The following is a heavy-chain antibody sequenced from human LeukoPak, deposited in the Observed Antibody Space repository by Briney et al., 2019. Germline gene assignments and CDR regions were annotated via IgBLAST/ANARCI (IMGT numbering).Heavy chain of an antibody. D-gene: IGHD6-13*01. Sequence: ASVKVSCKASGYTFTSYYMHWVRQAPGQGLEWMGIINPSGGSTNYAQKLQGRVTMTTDTSTSTAYMELRSLRSDDTAVYYCARGPWAAAGNLDPWGQGTLVTVSS. CDR1: GYTFTSYY. V-gene: IGHV1-46*01. J-gene: IGHJ5*02. CDR2: INPSGGST. CDR3: ARGPWAAAGNLDP.